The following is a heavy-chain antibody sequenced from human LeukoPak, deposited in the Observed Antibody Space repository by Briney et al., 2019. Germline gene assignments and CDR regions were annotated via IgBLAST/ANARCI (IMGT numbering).Heavy chain of an antibody. J-gene: IGHJ6*02. CDR2: INHSGST. V-gene: IGHV4-34*01. Sequence: PSETLSLTCTVSGGSISSYYWSWIRQPPGKGLEWIGEINHSGSTNYNPSLKSRVTISVDTSKNQFSLKLSSVTAADTAVYYCARGPHPGWHGYGMDVWGQGTTVTVSS. CDR1: GGSISSYY. CDR3: ARGPHPGWHGYGMDV. D-gene: IGHD2-15*01.